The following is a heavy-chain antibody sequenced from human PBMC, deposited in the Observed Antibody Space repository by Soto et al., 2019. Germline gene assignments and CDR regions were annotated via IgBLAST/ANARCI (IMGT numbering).Heavy chain of an antibody. D-gene: IGHD2-15*01. CDR3: AREDKSPL. Sequence: DVQLVESGGGLVQPGGSLRLSCTASGFTFSSYWLNWVRQAPGKGLEWVAKIKQEGSGTSYVDSGKGRFTISGDNAKNSLYLHMNSLRVEDTAMYYCAREDKSPLWGQGTLVIVST. CDR2: IKQEGSGT. J-gene: IGHJ4*02. CDR1: GFTFSSYW. V-gene: IGHV3-7*01.